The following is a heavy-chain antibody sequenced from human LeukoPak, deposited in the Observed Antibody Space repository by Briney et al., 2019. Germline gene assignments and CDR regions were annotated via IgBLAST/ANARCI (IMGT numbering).Heavy chain of an antibody. CDR3: ERGTLSSHFDY. Sequence: KASETLSLTCTGSGVSISRYYWSWLRQPAGKGLEWIGRIYTSGSTNYNPSLKSRVTMSVDTSKNQLSLKLSSVTAADTAVYYCERGTLSSHFDYWGQGTLVTVSS. CDR2: IYTSGST. J-gene: IGHJ4*02. CDR1: GVSISRYY. D-gene: IGHD1-14*01. V-gene: IGHV4-4*07.